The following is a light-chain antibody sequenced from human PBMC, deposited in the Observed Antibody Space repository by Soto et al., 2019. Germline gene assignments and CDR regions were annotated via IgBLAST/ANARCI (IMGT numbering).Light chain of an antibody. CDR1: QSISSY. J-gene: IGKJ5*01. CDR2: DAS. Sequence: DIQMTQSPSAMSASVGDRVTITCQASQSISSYLNWYQQKPGKAPNLLIYDASNLEIGVPSRFSGSGSGTHFTFTISSLQTEDIGTYYCQQYDILPITFGRGTRLEIK. CDR3: QQYDILPIT. V-gene: IGKV1-33*01.